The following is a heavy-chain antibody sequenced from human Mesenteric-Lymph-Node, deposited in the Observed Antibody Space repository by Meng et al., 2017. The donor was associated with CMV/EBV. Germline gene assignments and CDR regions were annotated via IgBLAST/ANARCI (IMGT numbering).Heavy chain of an antibody. J-gene: IGHJ6*02. D-gene: IGHD1-26*01. Sequence: GESLKISCAASGFTFSSYSMNWVRQAPGKGLEWVSSISSSSSYIYYADSVKGRFTISRDNAKNSLYLQMNSLRAEDTAVYYCARDQRRWELLTPYYYYGMDVWGQGTTVTVSS. CDR1: GFTFSSYS. CDR2: ISSSSSYI. CDR3: ARDQRRWELLTPYYYYGMDV. V-gene: IGHV3-21*01.